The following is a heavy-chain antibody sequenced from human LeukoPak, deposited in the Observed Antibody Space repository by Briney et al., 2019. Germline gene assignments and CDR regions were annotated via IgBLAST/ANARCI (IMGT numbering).Heavy chain of an antibody. CDR1: GGTFSSYA. CDR3: ARDRVNSGYDSTGFDY. V-gene: IGHV1-69*13. D-gene: IGHD5-12*01. J-gene: IGHJ4*02. CDR2: IIPIFGTA. Sequence: SVKVSCKASGGTFSSYAISWVRQAPGQGLEWMGGIIPIFGTANYAQKFQGRVTITADGSTSTAYMELSSLRSEDTAVYYCARDRVNSGYDSTGFDYWGQGTLVTVSS.